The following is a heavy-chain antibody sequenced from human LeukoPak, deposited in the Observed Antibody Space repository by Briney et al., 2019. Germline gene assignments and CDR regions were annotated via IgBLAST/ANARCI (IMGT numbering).Heavy chain of an antibody. J-gene: IGHJ4*02. D-gene: IGHD5-18*01. CDR2: IYHSGST. CDR3: AGGKGYGPFGY. V-gene: IGHV4-30-2*01. CDR1: GGSISSGGYS. Sequence: SETLSLTCAVSGGSISSGGYSWSWIRQPPGKGLEWIGYIYHSGSTYYNPSLKSRVTISVDRSKNQFSLKLSSVTAADTAVCYCAGGKGYGPFGYWGQGTLVTVSS.